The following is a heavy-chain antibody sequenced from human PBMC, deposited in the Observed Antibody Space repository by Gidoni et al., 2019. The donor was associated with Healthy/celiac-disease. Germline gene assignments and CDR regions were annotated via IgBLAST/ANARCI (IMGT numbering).Heavy chain of an antibody. CDR3: AKGGIVVVPAAILY. CDR1: GFTFGSHG. D-gene: IGHD2-2*01. Sequence: QVQLVESGGGVVQPGRSLSPSCAAAGFTFGSHGMHWVRQAPGKGLEWVAVISYDGSNKYYADSVKGRVTISRDNSKNTLYLQMNSLRAEDTAVYYCAKGGIVVVPAAILYWGQGTLVTVSS. V-gene: IGHV3-30*18. CDR2: ISYDGSNK. J-gene: IGHJ4*02.